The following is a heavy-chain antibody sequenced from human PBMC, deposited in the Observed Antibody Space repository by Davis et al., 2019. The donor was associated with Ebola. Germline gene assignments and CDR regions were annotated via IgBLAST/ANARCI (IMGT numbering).Heavy chain of an antibody. V-gene: IGHV5-51*01. Sequence: GGSLRLSCKGSGYSFSSYWIGWVRQMPGKGLEWMGIIYPGDSDTRYSPSFEGQVTISADKSITTAYLHWSSLKASDTAMYYCARRDGYKTLDYWGQGTLVTVSS. D-gene: IGHD5-24*01. CDR2: IYPGDSDT. CDR1: GYSFSSYW. J-gene: IGHJ4*02. CDR3: ARRDGYKTLDY.